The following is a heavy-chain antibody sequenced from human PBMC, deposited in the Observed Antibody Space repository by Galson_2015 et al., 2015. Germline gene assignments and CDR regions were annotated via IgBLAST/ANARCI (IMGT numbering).Heavy chain of an antibody. D-gene: IGHD2-2*01. CDR3: AKDASEDCSSTSCLNWSDP. CDR1: GFTFTSYA. Sequence: SLRLSCAASGFTFTSYAMSWVRQAPGKGLEWVSGITTGGGRPYYADSVKGRFTISRDNSKNTLYLQMNSLRADDTAVYYCAKDASEDCSSTSCLNWSDPWGQGTLVTVSS. J-gene: IGHJ5*02. V-gene: IGHV3-23*01. CDR2: ITTGGGRP.